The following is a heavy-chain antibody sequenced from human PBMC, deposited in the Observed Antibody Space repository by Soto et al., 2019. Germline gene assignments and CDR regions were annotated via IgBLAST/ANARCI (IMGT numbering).Heavy chain of an antibody. CDR1: GYTFTSHG. V-gene: IGHV1-18*01. J-gene: IGHJ1*01. Sequence: GASVKVSCKASGYTFTSHGVTWVRQAPGQGLEWMGRISAYNGNINYAQKLQGRVTMTTDTSTRTAYMELRGLTSDDTAVYYCARDQADCTGGSCYSAEYFQHWGQGTLVTVSS. D-gene: IGHD2-15*01. CDR2: ISAYNGNI. CDR3: ARDQADCTGGSCYSAEYFQH.